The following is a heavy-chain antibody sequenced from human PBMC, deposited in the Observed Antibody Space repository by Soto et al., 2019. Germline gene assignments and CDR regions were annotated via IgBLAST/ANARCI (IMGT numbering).Heavy chain of an antibody. J-gene: IGHJ6*02. D-gene: IGHD6-13*01. CDR2: IYGTGNT. CDR1: GGSITSSFY. Sequence: QLQLQESGPGLVKPSETLSLSCTVSGGSITSSFYWGWIRQPPGKGLEWIGSIYGTGNTYYNPSLKGRVTISADTSKNQFSLNPISVTAADTAVYYCRSSSRYSTDVWGQGVTVTVSS. CDR3: RSSSRYSTDV. V-gene: IGHV4-39*01.